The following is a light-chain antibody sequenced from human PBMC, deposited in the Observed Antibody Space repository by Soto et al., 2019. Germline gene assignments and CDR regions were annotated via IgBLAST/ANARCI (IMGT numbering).Light chain of an antibody. V-gene: IGKV3-20*01. Sequence: ENVLAQSPGTLSLSPGERATLSCRSSQSVSSNFLAWYQQKPGQAPRLLIYGASNRATGIPDRFSGSGSGTDFTLTIIRLEPEDFAVYYCQQYDSSPRTFGQGTKVDI. J-gene: IGKJ1*01. CDR1: QSVSSNF. CDR2: GAS. CDR3: QQYDSSPRT.